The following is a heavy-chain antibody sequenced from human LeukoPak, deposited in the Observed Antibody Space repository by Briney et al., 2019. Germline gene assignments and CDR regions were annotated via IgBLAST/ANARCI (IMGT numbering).Heavy chain of an antibody. CDR3: ARGTGGYCSITSCPSGGDY. D-gene: IGHD2-2*01. J-gene: IGHJ4*02. CDR1: GFPFSSYH. Sequence: GRSLRLSCAASGFPFSSYHMHWVRQAPGKGLDWVAVISYDGINKYYADSVKGRFTISRDNSKNTLYLQMNRLRAEDTAVYLCARGTGGYCSITSCPSGGDYWGQGTLVTVSS. V-gene: IGHV3-30*01. CDR2: ISYDGINK.